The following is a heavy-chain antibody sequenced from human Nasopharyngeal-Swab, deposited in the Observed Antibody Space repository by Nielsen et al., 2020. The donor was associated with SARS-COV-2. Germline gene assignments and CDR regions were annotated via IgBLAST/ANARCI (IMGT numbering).Heavy chain of an antibody. V-gene: IGHV3-23*01. CDR3: AKHGLLWFGELSRWFDP. CDR2: ISGSGGST. Sequence: GSLRLSCAASGFTFSSYAMSWVRQAPGKGLEWVSAISGSGGSTYYADSVKGRFTISRDNSKNTLYLQMNSLRAEDTAVYYCAKHGLLWFGELSRWFDPWSQGTLVTVSS. CDR1: GFTFSSYA. D-gene: IGHD3-10*01. J-gene: IGHJ5*02.